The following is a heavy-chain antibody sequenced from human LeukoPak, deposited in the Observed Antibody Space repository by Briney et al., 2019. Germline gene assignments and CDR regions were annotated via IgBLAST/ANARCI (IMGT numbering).Heavy chain of an antibody. Sequence: GASVKASCKASGYTFTSYAMNWVRQAPGQGLEWMGWINTNTGNPTYAQGFTGRFVFSLDTSVSTAYLQISSLKAEDTAVYYCARDRGGLGYCSSTSCYDLDYWGQGTLVTVSS. CDR2: INTNTGNP. D-gene: IGHD2-2*01. V-gene: IGHV7-4-1*02. CDR3: ARDRGGLGYCSSTSCYDLDY. J-gene: IGHJ4*02. CDR1: GYTFTSYA.